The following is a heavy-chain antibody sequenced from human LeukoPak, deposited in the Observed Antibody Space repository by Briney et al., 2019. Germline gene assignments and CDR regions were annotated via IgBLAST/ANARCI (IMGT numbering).Heavy chain of an antibody. CDR3: AKGAATAMVTYFDY. V-gene: IGHV3-53*05. CDR1: GFTVSSNY. D-gene: IGHD5-18*01. Sequence: GGSLRLSCAASGFTVSSNYMSWVRQAPGKGLEWVSVIYSGGSTYYADSVKGRFTISRDNSKNTLYLQMNSLRAEDTAVYYCAKGAATAMVTYFDYWGQGTLVTVSS. CDR2: IYSGGST. J-gene: IGHJ4*02.